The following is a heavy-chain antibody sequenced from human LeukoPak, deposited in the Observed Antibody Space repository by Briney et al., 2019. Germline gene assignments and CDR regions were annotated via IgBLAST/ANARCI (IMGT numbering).Heavy chain of an antibody. CDR2: IFSNDEK. CDR1: GFSLSNARMG. V-gene: IGHV2-26*01. Sequence: SGPLLFKPTATLTLTFTVSGFSLSNARMGVSWIRQPPGKALEWLAHIFSNDEKSYSTSLKSRLTISKDTSKSQVVLTMTNMDPVDTATYYCARIGYYYYGMDVWGQGTTVTVSS. CDR3: ARIGYYYYGMDV. J-gene: IGHJ6*02.